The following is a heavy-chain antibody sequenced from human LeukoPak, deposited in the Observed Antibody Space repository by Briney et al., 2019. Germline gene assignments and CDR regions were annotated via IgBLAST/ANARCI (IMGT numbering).Heavy chain of an antibody. Sequence: ASVKVSCKASGYTFTSYGISWVRQAPGQGLEWMGWISAYNGNTNYAQKLQGRVTMTTDTSTSTAYMELSSLRSEDTAVYYCARGRSYYDILTGYYTSIYYYYGMDVWGQGTTVTVSS. J-gene: IGHJ6*02. CDR2: ISAYNGNT. D-gene: IGHD3-9*01. CDR3: ARGRSYYDILTGYYTSIYYYYGMDV. CDR1: GYTFTSYG. V-gene: IGHV1-18*01.